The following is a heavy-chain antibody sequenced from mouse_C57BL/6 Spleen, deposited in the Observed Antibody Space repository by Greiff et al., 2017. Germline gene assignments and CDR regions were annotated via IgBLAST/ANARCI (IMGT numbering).Heavy chain of an antibody. Sequence: VQLQQPGAELVKPGASVKLSCKASGYTFTSYWMQWVKQRPGQGLEWIGEIDPSASYTNYNQKFKGKATLTVDTSSSTAYMQLISLTSEDSAVYYCARSPTNITTVVGYWGQGTTLSVAS. D-gene: IGHD1-1*01. CDR3: ARSPTNITTVVGY. CDR1: GYTFTSYW. CDR2: IDPSASYT. J-gene: IGHJ2*01. V-gene: IGHV1-50*01.